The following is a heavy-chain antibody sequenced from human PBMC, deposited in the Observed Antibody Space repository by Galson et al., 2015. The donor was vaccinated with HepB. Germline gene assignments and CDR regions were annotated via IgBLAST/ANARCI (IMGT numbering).Heavy chain of an antibody. Sequence: SLRLSCAASGFTFSSYAMSWVRQAPGKELEWVSAISGSGGGTYYADSVKGRFTITRDNSKNTLYLQMNSLRAEDTSVYYCAKDRRTAWGIAVAGQSDYWGQGTLVTVSS. CDR1: GFTFSSYA. CDR2: ISGSGGGT. CDR3: AKDRRTAWGIAVAGQSDY. J-gene: IGHJ4*02. V-gene: IGHV3-23*01. D-gene: IGHD6-19*01.